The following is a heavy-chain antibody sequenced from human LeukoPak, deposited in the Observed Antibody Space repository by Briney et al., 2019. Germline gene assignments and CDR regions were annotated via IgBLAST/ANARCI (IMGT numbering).Heavy chain of an antibody. D-gene: IGHD3-22*01. Sequence: SETLPLTCTVSGGSTSSGSYYWSWIRQPAGKGLEWIGRIYTSGSTNYNPSLKSRVTISVDTSKNQFSLKLSSVTAADTAVYYCARDDSSGYVDAFDIWGQGTMVTVSS. CDR2: IYTSGST. CDR1: GGSTSSGSYY. CDR3: ARDDSSGYVDAFDI. J-gene: IGHJ3*02. V-gene: IGHV4-61*02.